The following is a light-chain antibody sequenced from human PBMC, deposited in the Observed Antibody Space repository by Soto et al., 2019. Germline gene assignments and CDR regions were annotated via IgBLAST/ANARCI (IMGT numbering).Light chain of an antibody. V-gene: IGKV3D-15*01. CDR2: GAS. CDR3: QQYNNWPPLT. CDR1: QSINSN. J-gene: IGKJ4*01. Sequence: EVLMTQSPATLSVSPGDRATLSCRASQSINSNLAWYQQQPGQAPRLLIYGASSRATGIPDRFSGGGSGTDFTLTISRLEPEDFAVYYCQQYNNWPPLTFGGGTKVDIK.